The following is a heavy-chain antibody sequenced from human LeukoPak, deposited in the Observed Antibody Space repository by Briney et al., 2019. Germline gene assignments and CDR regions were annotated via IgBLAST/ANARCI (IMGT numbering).Heavy chain of an antibody. Sequence: SETLSLTCIVPGGSISSGTYYWGWIRQPPGKGLEWIGSIYYSGSTYYNPSLKSRVTISVDTSKNQFSLKLSSVTAADTAVYYCARGIFGVVPLGYWGQGTLVT. CDR3: ARGIFGVVPLGY. CDR2: IYYSGST. V-gene: IGHV4-39*01. D-gene: IGHD3-3*01. J-gene: IGHJ4*02. CDR1: GGSISSGTYY.